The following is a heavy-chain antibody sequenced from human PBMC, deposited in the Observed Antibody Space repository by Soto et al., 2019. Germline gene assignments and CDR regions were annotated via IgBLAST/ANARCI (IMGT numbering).Heavy chain of an antibody. J-gene: IGHJ5*02. CDR2: ISSSSSTI. V-gene: IGHV3-48*01. D-gene: IGHD3-3*01. CDR1: GFTFSSYS. CDR3: ARESDFLNWFDP. Sequence: EVQLVESGGGLVQPGGSPRLSCAASGFTFSSYSMNWVRQAPGKGLEWVSYISSSSSTIYYADSVKGRFTISRDNAKNSLHLQMNSLRAEDTAVYYCARESDFLNWFDPWGQGTLVTVSS.